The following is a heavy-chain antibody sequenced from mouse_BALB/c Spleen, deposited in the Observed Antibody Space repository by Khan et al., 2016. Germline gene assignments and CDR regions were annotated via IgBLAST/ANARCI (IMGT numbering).Heavy chain of an antibody. D-gene: IGHD2-4*01. Sequence: VQLQEPGAELVKPGASVKLSCKASGYTFTSYYMYWVKQRPGQGLEWIGEINPSNGDTNFNERFKSQATLTVAKSSIITYMQFSNLTSEDSAVCYCTRAGYDYPFSYWGQGTLVPVSA. V-gene: IGHV1S81*02. J-gene: IGHJ3*01. CDR3: TRAGYDYPFSY. CDR1: GYTFTSYY. CDR2: INPSNGDT.